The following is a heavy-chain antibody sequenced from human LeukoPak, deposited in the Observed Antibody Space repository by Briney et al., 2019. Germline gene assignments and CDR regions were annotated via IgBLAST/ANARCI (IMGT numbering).Heavy chain of an antibody. CDR1: GFTFSSSA. Sequence: GGSLRLSCAASGFTFSSSAMIWVRQAPGKGLEWVSCISSGSSTIYYADSVRGRFTISRDNAKNSLYLQMNSLRAEDTAVYYCARDVTYYGGDWFDPWGQGTLVTVSS. V-gene: IGHV3-48*04. CDR3: ARDVTYYGGDWFDP. J-gene: IGHJ5*02. CDR2: ISSGSSTI. D-gene: IGHD4-23*01.